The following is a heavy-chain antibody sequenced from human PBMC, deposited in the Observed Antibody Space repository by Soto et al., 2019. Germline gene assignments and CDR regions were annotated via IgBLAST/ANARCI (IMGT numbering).Heavy chain of an antibody. D-gene: IGHD6-19*01. Sequence: QVQVVHSGAEVKKPGSSVKVSCEASGGTFSNYAISWVRQAPGQGLEWMGGIIPMFGSTNYAQKFQGRLTITADKSTNTAHMELSSLKSEDTAVYYCARAFSSGWGGDFHYWDQGTLVPVSS. CDR2: IIPMFGST. CDR3: ARAFSSGWGGDFHY. V-gene: IGHV1-69*06. J-gene: IGHJ4*02. CDR1: GGTFSNYA.